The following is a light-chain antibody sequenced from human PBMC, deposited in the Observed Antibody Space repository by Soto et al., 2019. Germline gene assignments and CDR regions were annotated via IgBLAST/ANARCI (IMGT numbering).Light chain of an antibody. CDR2: SNN. V-gene: IGLV1-44*01. CDR1: SSNIGSNT. J-gene: IGLJ1*01. Sequence: QSVLTQTPSASGTPGQRVTISCSGSSSNIGSNTVNWYQQLPGTAPKLLIYSNNQRPSGAPDRFSGSKSGASASLAISGLQSEDEADYYCATWDDSLNAQGVFGTGTKLTVL. CDR3: ATWDDSLNAQGV.